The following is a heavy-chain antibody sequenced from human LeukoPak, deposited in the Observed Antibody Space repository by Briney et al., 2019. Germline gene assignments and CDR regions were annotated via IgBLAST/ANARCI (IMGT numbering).Heavy chain of an antibody. V-gene: IGHV1-8*03. D-gene: IGHD3-3*01. CDR1: GYTFTSYD. CDR2: MNPNSGNT. J-gene: IGHJ6*03. CDR3: ARGGDFWSGYYPRRVYYYYMDV. Sequence: ASVKVSCKASGYTFTSYDINWVRQATGQGLEWMGWMNPNSGNTGYAQKFQGRVTITRNTSIGTAYMELSSLRSEDTAVYYCARGGDFWSGYYPRRVYYYYMDVWGKGTTVTVSS.